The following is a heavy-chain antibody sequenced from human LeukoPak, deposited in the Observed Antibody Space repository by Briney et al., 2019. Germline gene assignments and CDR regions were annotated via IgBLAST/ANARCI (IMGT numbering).Heavy chain of an antibody. CDR3: ARDTAMVTGYYYYGMDV. CDR1: GFTFSDYY. Sequence: PGGSLRLSCAASGFTFSDYYMSWIRQAPGKGLEWVSYISSSGSTIYYADSVKGRFTISRDNAKNSLYLQMNSLRAGDTAVYYCARDTAMVTGYYYYGMDVWGQGTTVTVSS. D-gene: IGHD5-18*01. J-gene: IGHJ6*02. V-gene: IGHV3-11*01. CDR2: ISSSGSTI.